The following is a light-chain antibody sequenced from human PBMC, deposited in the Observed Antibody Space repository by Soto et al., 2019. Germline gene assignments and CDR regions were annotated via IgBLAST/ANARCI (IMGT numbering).Light chain of an antibody. CDR1: QTVTSDY. J-gene: IGKJ5*01. V-gene: IGKV3-20*01. Sequence: EIVLTQSPGTLSLFPGERATLSCRASQTVTSDYLAWYQQKPGQAPRLLIYGTYNRATGIPDRYSGSGSGTDFTLTISRLEPEDFAVYYCQQYGSPPITFGQGTRLEIK. CDR3: QQYGSPPIT. CDR2: GTY.